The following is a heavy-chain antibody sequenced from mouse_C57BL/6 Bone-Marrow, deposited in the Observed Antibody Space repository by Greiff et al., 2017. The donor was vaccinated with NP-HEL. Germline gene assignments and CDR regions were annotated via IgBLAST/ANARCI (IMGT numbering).Heavy chain of an antibody. V-gene: IGHV1-69*01. CDR2: IDPSDSYT. D-gene: IGHD1-1*01. CDR1: GYTFTSYW. Sequence: LVESGAELVMPGASVKLSCKASGYTFTSYWMHWVKQRPGQGLEWIGEIDPSDSYTNYNQKFKGKSTLTVDKSSSTAYMQLSSLTSEDSAVYYCARGAYGSYWGQGTLVTVSA. CDR3: ARGAYGSY. J-gene: IGHJ3*01.